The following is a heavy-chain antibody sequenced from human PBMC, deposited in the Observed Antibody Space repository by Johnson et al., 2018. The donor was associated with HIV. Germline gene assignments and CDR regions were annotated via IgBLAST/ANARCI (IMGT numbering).Heavy chain of an antibody. D-gene: IGHD6-19*01. V-gene: IGHV3-NL1*01. CDR1: GFTFSSYA. J-gene: IGHJ3*02. Sequence: QVQLVESGGGVVQPGRSLRLSCAASGFTFSSYAMHWVRQAPGKGLEWVSGISGSGGSTYYADSVKGRFTISRDNSKNTLYLQMNSLRAEDTAVYYCARDKAVGYSSGWHAFDIWGQGTMVTVSS. CDR3: ARDKAVGYSSGWHAFDI. CDR2: ISGSGGST.